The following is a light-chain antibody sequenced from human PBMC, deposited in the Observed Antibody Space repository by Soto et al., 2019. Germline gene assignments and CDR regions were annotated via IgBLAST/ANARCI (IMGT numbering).Light chain of an antibody. CDR1: QSISSW. J-gene: IGKJ3*01. Sequence: DIQMTQSPSTLSASVGDRVTITCRASQSISSWLAWYQQKPGKAPKLLIYDASSLESGVPSRFSGIGSGTEFTITISSLQPDDFATYYCQQYNSYSGTFGPGSKVDIK. CDR3: QQYNSYSGT. CDR2: DAS. V-gene: IGKV1-5*01.